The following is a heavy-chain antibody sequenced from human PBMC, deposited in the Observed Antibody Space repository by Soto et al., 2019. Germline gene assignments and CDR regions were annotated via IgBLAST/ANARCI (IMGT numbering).Heavy chain of an antibody. CDR1: GFTFDDYA. CDR3: AKDARAYCGGDCYLTY. V-gene: IGHV3-9*01. CDR2: ISWNSGSI. D-gene: IGHD2-21*01. J-gene: IGHJ4*02. Sequence: DVQLVESGGGLVQPGRSLRLSCAASGFTFDDYAMHWVRQAPGKGLEWVSGISWNSGSIGYADSVKGRFTISRDNAKNSLYLQMNSLRAEDTALYYCAKDARAYCGGDCYLTYWGQGTLVTVSS.